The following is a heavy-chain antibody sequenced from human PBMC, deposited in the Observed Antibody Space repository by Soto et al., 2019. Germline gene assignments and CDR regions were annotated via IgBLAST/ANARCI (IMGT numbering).Heavy chain of an antibody. D-gene: IGHD4-17*01. CDR3: ARCDYPASYYYYALDV. CDR1: RFSFSDYY. J-gene: IGHJ6*02. Sequence: QGLLVESGGGLVKPGGSLRVSCAASRFSFSDYYMYWVRQAPGKGLEWLSYISPGDSYIEYADSVKGRFTISRDDVQNSLFLDMIRLRAEDTAVYYCARCDYPASYYYYALDVWGQGTTVIVSS. V-gene: IGHV3-11*06. CDR2: ISPGDSYI.